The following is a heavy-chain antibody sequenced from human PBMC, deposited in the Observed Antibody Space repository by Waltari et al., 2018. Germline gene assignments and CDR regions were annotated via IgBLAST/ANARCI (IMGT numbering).Heavy chain of an antibody. V-gene: IGHV3-66*02. Sequence: DVQLVESGGGLVHPGGSLRLSCAASGFTVSTTNMSWVRQAPGKGLEWVSIIYPAGSTYNADSVVGRFTISRDISQNTLHLQMNNLRPEDTAIYYCARARDEDTAMVFFDHWGQGTLVSVSS. CDR3: ARARDEDTAMVFFDH. CDR2: IYPAGST. CDR1: GFTVSTTN. J-gene: IGHJ4*02. D-gene: IGHD5-18*01.